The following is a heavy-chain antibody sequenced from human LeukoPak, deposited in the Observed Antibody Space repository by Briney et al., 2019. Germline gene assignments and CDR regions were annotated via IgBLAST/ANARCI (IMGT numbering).Heavy chain of an antibody. CDR3: AKNPGVAVTPFYYYMDV. CDR2: IGGNGYNT. V-gene: IGHV3-23*01. J-gene: IGHJ6*03. CDR1: GFTFSNYA. D-gene: IGHD4-17*01. Sequence: GGSLRLSCAASGFTFSNYAMSWVRQAPGKGLERVSGIGGNGYNTYHADSVKGRFTISRDNSNNTLYLQMSSLRAEDTAIYYCAKNPGVAVTPFYYYMDVWGKGTTDSVSS.